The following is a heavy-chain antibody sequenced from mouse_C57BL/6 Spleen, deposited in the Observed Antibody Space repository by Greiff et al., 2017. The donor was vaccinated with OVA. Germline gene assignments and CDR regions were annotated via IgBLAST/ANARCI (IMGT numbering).Heavy chain of an antibody. CDR2: INPYNGGT. CDR3: AVYYYGSSLSFDY. D-gene: IGHD1-1*01. CDR1: GYTFTDYY. Sequence: VQLQQSGPVLVKPGASVKMSCKASGYTFTDYYMNWVKQSHGKSLEWIGVINPYNGGTSYNQKFKGKATLTVDKSSSTAYMELNSLTSEDSAVYYCAVYYYGSSLSFDYWGQGTTLTVSS. V-gene: IGHV1-19*01. J-gene: IGHJ2*01.